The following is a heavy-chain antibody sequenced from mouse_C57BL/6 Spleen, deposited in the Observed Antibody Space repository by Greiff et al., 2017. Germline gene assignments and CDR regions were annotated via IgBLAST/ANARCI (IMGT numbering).Heavy chain of an antibody. Sequence: QVQLQQSGPELVKPGASVKISCKASGYAFSSSWMNWVKQRPGKGLEWIGRINPGDGDTNYNGKFKGKATLAADKSSSTAYMHLSSLTSADAAVYVCASSPFDGSSLDYWGQGTTLTVSS. CDR2: INPGDGDT. CDR3: ASSPFDGSSLDY. V-gene: IGHV1-82*01. J-gene: IGHJ2*01. CDR1: GYAFSSSW. D-gene: IGHD1-1*01.